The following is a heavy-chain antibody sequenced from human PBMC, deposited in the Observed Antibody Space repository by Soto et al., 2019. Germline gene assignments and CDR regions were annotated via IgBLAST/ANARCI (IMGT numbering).Heavy chain of an antibody. V-gene: IGHV3-74*01. CDR1: VFTFSIYW. D-gene: IGHD1-26*01. Sequence: PWGSLLVSCASSVFTFSIYWIQWVRQAPGKGLVWVSRINGGGGSTTYADSVKGRFTISRDNAKNTVYLQMNSLRAEDTAVYYCARGQGGSYGRYDYWGQGTLVTVSS. J-gene: IGHJ4*02. CDR3: ARGQGGSYGRYDY. CDR2: INGGGGST.